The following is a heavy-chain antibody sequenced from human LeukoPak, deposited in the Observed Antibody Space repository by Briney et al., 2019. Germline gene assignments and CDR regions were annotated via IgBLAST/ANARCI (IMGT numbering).Heavy chain of an antibody. Sequence: GGSLRLSCAASGFTFSSYSMNWVRQAPGKGLEWVSYISSSSSTIYYADSVKGRFTISRDNAKNSLYLQMNSLRAEDTALYYCAKDIRQLGAFDIWGQGTMVTVSS. V-gene: IGHV3-48*01. CDR2: ISSSSSTI. CDR3: AKDIRQLGAFDI. CDR1: GFTFSSYS. J-gene: IGHJ3*02. D-gene: IGHD6-13*01.